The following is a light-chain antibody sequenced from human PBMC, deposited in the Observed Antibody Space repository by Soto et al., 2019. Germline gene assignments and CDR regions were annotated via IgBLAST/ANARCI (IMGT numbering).Light chain of an antibody. CDR1: SSNIGSKP. V-gene: IGLV1-44*01. CDR2: SNY. J-gene: IGLJ1*01. CDR3: SAWDASLNGYV. Sequence: QLVLTQPPSASGTPGQRVTISCSGSSSNIGSKPVNWYQQLPGTAPKLLIYSNYQRPSGVPDRFSGSKSGTSASLAISGLQSEDEADYYCSAWDASLNGYVFGTVTKLTVL.